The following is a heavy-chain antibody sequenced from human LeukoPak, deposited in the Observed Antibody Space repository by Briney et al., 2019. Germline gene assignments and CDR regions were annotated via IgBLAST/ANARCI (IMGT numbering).Heavy chain of an antibody. CDR3: ARGIWTSHTVGYYFDN. J-gene: IGHJ4*02. CDR1: GYTFTSYY. D-gene: IGHD6-13*01. Sequence: GASVKVSCKASGYTFTSYYMHWVRQAPGQGLEWMGWINPNSGGTNYAQKFQGRVTITRDASASTAYMELSSLRSDDMAVYYCARGIWTSHTVGYYFDNWGQGTLVTVSS. V-gene: IGHV1-2*02. CDR2: INPNSGGT.